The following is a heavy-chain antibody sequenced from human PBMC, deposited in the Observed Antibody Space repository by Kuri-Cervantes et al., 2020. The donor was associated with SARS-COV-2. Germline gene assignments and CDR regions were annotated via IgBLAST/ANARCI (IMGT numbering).Heavy chain of an antibody. CDR1: GFTFSSYA. CDR3: ARFSATSHYYGMDV. J-gene: IGHJ6*01. CDR2: ISGSGGST. V-gene: IGHV3-23*01. D-gene: IGHD6-25*01. Sequence: LSLTCAASGFTFSSYAMSWVRQAPGKGLEWVSAISGSGGSTYYADSVKGRFTISRDNSKNTLYLQMNSLRAEDTAVYYCARFSATSHYYGMDVWGQGNTV.